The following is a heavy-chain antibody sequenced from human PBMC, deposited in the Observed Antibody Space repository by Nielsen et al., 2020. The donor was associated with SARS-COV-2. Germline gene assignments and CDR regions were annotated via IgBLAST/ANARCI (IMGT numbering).Heavy chain of an antibody. V-gene: IGHV3-21*01. J-gene: IGHJ3*01. Sequence: GESLKISCAASGFTFSSYSMNWVRQAPGKGLEWVSSISISSSSFYYTDSVRGRFTISRDNAKNTLYLQMNSLRAEDTAVYYCARVRSVPYYYDSSGYYLWGQGTMVTVSS. CDR3: ARVRSVPYYYDSSGYYL. CDR1: GFTFSSYS. D-gene: IGHD3-22*01. CDR2: ISISSSSF.